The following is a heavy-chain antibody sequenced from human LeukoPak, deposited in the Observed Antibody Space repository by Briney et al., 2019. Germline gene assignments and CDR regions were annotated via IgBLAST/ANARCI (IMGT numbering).Heavy chain of an antibody. D-gene: IGHD3-22*01. CDR1: GGSISSYY. CDR3: ARLHYYDSSQQGVDY. Sequence: SETLSLTCTVSGGSISSYYWSWIRQPPGKGLEWIGYIYYSGSTNYNPSLKSRVTISVDTSKNQFSLKLGSVTAADTAVYYCARLHYYDSSQQGVDYRGQGTLVTVSS. CDR2: IYYSGST. J-gene: IGHJ4*02. V-gene: IGHV4-59*01.